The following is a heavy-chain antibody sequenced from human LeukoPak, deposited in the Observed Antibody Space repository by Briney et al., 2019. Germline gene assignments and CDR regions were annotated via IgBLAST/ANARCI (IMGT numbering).Heavy chain of an antibody. D-gene: IGHD6-13*01. J-gene: IGHJ4*02. CDR2: IYHSGNT. V-gene: IGHV4-38-2*01. CDR3: ARQSTSSWYDY. CDR1: GYSISSGYY. Sequence: SETLSLTCAVSGYSISSGYYWGWIRQPPGKGLEWIGSIYHSGNTYYNPSLKSRVTISVDTSKNQFSLKLSSATAADTAVYYCARQSTSSWYDYWGQGTLVTVSS.